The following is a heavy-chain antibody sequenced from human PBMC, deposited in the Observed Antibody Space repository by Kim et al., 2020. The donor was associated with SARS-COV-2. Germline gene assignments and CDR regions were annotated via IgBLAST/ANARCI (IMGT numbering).Heavy chain of an antibody. J-gene: IGHJ6*02. D-gene: IGHD2-2*01. CDR3: ARQGCSSTSCYYYYYGMDV. CDR2: IYYSGST. V-gene: IGHV4-59*08. Sequence: SETLSLTCTVSGGSISSYYWSWIRQPPGKGLEWIGYIYYSGSTNYNPSLKSRVTISVDTSKNQFSLKLSSVTAADTAVYYCARQGCSSTSCYYYYYGMDVWGQGTTVTVSS. CDR1: GGSISSYY.